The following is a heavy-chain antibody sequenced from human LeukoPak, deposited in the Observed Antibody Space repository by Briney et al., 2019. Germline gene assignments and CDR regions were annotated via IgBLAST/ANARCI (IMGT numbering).Heavy chain of an antibody. CDR2: IIPIFGIA. CDR1: GGTFSSYA. D-gene: IGHD6-13*01. J-gene: IGHJ5*02. Sequence: SVKVSCKASGGTFSSYAISWVRQAPGQGLEWMGRIIPIFGIANYAQKFQGRVTITADESTSTAYMELSSLRSEDTAVYYCARGPGAAADNPWGQGTLVTVSS. CDR3: ARGPGAAADNP. V-gene: IGHV1-69*13.